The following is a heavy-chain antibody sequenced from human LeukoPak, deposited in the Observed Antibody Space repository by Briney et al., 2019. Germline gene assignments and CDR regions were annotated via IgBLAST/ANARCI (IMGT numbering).Heavy chain of an antibody. CDR3: ARVSSAAVTILDY. Sequence: SETLSLTCTVSGGSISGGGYYWSWIRQHPGKGLEWIGYIYYTGNTYYNPSLKGRVTISIDTSRNQFSLKLSSVTAADTAVYYCARVSSAAVTILDYWGQGTLVTVSS. J-gene: IGHJ4*02. CDR1: GGSISGGGYY. D-gene: IGHD4-17*01. CDR2: IYYTGNT. V-gene: IGHV4-31*03.